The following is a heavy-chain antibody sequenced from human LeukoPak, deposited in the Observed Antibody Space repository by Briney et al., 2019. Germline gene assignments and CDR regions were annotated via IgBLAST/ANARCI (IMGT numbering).Heavy chain of an antibody. V-gene: IGHV4-34*01. CDR3: ARGQLWADY. Sequence: PSETLSLTCAVYGGSFSGYYWSWIRQPPGKGLEWIGEINHSGSTNYNPSLKSRVTISVDTSKNQFSLKLSSVTAADTAVYYCARGQLWADYWGQGTLVTVPS. CDR2: INHSGST. J-gene: IGHJ4*02. CDR1: GGSFSGYY. D-gene: IGHD5-18*01.